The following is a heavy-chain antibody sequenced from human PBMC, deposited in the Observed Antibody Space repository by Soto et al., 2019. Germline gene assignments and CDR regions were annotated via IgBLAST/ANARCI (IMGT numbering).Heavy chain of an antibody. D-gene: IGHD6-19*01. CDR3: ASSLYSSGIQTTNWFDP. Sequence: SETLALTCAVYGETFSGYDWSGILKHPGKGLEWIGEINHSGSTNYNPSLKSRVTISVDTSKNQFSLKLSSVTAADTAVYYCASSLYSSGIQTTNWFDPWGQGTLVTVSS. CDR2: INHSGST. V-gene: IGHV4-34*01. CDR1: GETFSGYD. J-gene: IGHJ5*02.